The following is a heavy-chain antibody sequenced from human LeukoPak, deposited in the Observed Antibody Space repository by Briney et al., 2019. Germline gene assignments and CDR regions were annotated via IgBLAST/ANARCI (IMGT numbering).Heavy chain of an antibody. D-gene: IGHD3-16*01. CDR1: GFTFSSYS. V-gene: IGHV3-21*01. CDR2: ISSSSSYI. Sequence: PGGSLRLSCAASGFTFSSYSMNWVRQAPGKGLEWGSSISSSSSYIYYADSVKGRFTISRDNAKNSLYLQMNSLRAEDTAVYYCARLPGVMSFGGTIEWGQGTLVTVSS. CDR3: ARLPGVMSFGGTIE. J-gene: IGHJ4*02.